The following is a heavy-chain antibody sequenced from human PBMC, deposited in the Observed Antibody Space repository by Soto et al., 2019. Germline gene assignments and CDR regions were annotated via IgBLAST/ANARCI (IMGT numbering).Heavy chain of an antibody. CDR2: IDPSDSYT. J-gene: IGHJ6*02. V-gene: IGHV5-10-1*01. Sequence: PGESLKISCKGSGYSFTSYWISWVRQMPGKGLEWMGRIDPSDSYTNYSPSFQGNVTISADKSISTAYLQWSSLKASDTAMYYCARREVMVVTAASRYYGMDVWGQGTTVTVSS. D-gene: IGHD2-21*02. CDR1: GYSFTSYW. CDR3: ARREVMVVTAASRYYGMDV.